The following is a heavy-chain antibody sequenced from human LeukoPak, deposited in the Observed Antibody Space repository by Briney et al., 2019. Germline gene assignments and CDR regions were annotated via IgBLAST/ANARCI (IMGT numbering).Heavy chain of an antibody. V-gene: IGHV4-59*08. CDR2: IYYSGST. Sequence: SETLSLSCTVSGGSISSYYWSWIRQPPGKGLEWIGYIYYSGSTNYNPSLKSRVTISVDMSKNQFSLKLSSVTVADTAVYYCARFNVAVAGTADAFDIWGQGTMVTVSS. D-gene: IGHD6-19*01. CDR3: ARFNVAVAGTADAFDI. J-gene: IGHJ3*02. CDR1: GGSISSYY.